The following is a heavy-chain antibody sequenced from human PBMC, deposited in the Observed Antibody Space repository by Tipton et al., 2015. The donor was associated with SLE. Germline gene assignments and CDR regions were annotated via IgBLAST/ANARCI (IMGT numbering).Heavy chain of an antibody. D-gene: IGHD6-13*01. CDR2: ISHSGSP. J-gene: IGHJ4*02. CDR1: GYSISSGFY. V-gene: IGHV4-38-2*01. CDR3: ARRSIAAVGTGGFFDY. Sequence: TLSLTCAVSGYSISSGFYWGWIRQPPGKGLEWIGEISHSGSPNYNPSLKSRVTISVATSKNQFSLTLSSVTAADTAVYYCARRSIAAVGTGGFFDYWGQGTLVTVSS.